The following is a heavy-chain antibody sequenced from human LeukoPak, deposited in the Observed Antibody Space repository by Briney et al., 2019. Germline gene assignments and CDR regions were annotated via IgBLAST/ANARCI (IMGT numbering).Heavy chain of an antibody. V-gene: IGHV2-5*02. Sequence: SGPTLVKPTQTLTLTCTFSAFSLSTSGVGVGWIRQPPGKALEWLALIYWDDDKRYSPSLKSRLTITKDTSKNQVVLTMTNMDPVDTATYYCAHSGHGMVAARGDWFDPWGQGTLVTVSS. D-gene: IGHD2-15*01. J-gene: IGHJ5*02. CDR1: AFSLSTSGVG. CDR2: IYWDDDK. CDR3: AHSGHGMVAARGDWFDP.